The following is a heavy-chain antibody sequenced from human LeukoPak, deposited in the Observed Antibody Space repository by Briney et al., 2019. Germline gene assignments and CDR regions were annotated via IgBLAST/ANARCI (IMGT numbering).Heavy chain of an antibody. Sequence: GGSLRLSCAASGFTFDDYGMSWVRQAPGKGLEWVSGINWNGGSTGYADSVKGRFTISRDNAKNSLYLQMNSLRAEDTALYYCARASFTVVVPAATTFDYWGQGTLVTVSS. CDR3: ARASFTVVVPAATTFDY. V-gene: IGHV3-20*04. CDR2: INWNGGST. D-gene: IGHD2-2*01. J-gene: IGHJ4*02. CDR1: GFTFDDYG.